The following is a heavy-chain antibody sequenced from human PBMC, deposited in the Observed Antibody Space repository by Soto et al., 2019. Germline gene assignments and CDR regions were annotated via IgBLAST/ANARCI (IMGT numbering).Heavy chain of an antibody. D-gene: IGHD2-21*01. Sequence: GGLRLSCAASGFTFSSYAMHWVRQAPGKGLEYVSAITSNGGNTDYASSVKGRFTISRDNSKNTLYLQMGSLRAEDMAVYYCARRIPFGYGLDVWGQGTTVTVSS. CDR1: GFTFSSYA. J-gene: IGHJ6*02. CDR3: ARRIPFGYGLDV. CDR2: ITSNGGNT. V-gene: IGHV3-64*01.